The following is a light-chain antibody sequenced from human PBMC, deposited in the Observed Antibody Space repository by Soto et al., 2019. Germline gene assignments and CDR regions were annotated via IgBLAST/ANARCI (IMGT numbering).Light chain of an antibody. V-gene: IGLV2-14*01. CDR1: SNDVGAYDY. J-gene: IGLJ1*01. CDR3: SSYTTMGTKV. CDR2: EVR. Sequence: QSVLTQPASVSGSPGQSITISCTGTSNDVGAYDYVSWYQQHPGKPPKLMIFEVRNRPSGVSSRFSGSRSGNTASLTISGLQAEDEADYYCSSYTTMGTKVFGTGTKVTVL.